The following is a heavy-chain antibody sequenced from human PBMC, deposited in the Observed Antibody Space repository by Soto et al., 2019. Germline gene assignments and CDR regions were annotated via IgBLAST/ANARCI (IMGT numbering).Heavy chain of an antibody. CDR3: ARDGYDYGDYIPYWYFDL. V-gene: IGHV3-66*01. J-gene: IGHJ2*01. CDR1: GFTVRSNY. CDR2: IYSGGTT. D-gene: IGHD4-17*01. Sequence: EVQVVESGGGLVQPGGSLSLSCAASGFTVRSNYMSWVRQAPGKGLEWVSAIYSGGTTYYADSVRGRFTISRDNSKNTLSLQMISLRAEDTAMYYCARDGYDYGDYIPYWYFDLWGRGTLVTVSS.